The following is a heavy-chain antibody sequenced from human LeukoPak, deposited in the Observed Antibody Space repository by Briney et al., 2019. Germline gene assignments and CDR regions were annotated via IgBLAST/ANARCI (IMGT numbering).Heavy chain of an antibody. Sequence: SETLSLTCAVYGGSFSGYYWSWIRQPPGKGLEWIGEINHSGSTNYNPSLKSRVTISVDTSKNQFSLKLSSVTAADTAVYYCVARWPMTTFGGVTRDYWGQGTLVTVSS. J-gene: IGHJ4*02. D-gene: IGHD3-16*01. V-gene: IGHV4-34*01. CDR3: VARWPMTTFGGVTRDY. CDR2: INHSGST. CDR1: GGSFSGYY.